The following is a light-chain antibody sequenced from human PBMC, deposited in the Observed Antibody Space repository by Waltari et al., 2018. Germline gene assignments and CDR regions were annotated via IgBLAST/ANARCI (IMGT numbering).Light chain of an antibody. CDR2: AAS. CDR1: QSISSY. V-gene: IGKV1-39*01. J-gene: IGKJ1*01. Sequence: DIQMTQSPSSLSASVGDRVTITCRASQSISSYFNWYQQKPGKAPKLLMYAASSLQSWVPSRFIGSGSGTDFTLTISSLQPEDFATYYCQQSYSALSWTFGQGTKVEIK. CDR3: QQSYSALSWT.